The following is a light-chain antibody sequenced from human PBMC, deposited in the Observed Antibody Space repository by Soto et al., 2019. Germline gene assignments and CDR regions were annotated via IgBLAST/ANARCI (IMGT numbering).Light chain of an antibody. CDR2: GAS. Sequence: EIVMTQSPATLSVSPGGRASLSCRASQSISDTLAWYQQKPVQAPRLLIYGASTRAPGFPARFSGSGSGTDFTLTISSLQSEDFAVYYCQQYNNWPWTFGQGTKVDIK. J-gene: IGKJ1*01. V-gene: IGKV3-15*01. CDR3: QQYNNWPWT. CDR1: QSISDT.